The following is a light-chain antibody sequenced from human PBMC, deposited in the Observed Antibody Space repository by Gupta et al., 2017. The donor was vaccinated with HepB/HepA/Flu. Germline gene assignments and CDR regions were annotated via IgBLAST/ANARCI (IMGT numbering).Light chain of an antibody. CDR3: SSYTSRSAGV. J-gene: IGLJ1*01. CDR2: EVS. Sequence: QSALTQPASVSGSPGQSLTISCSGTSSDIGGYDYVSWYQQHPGKAPKLIIFEVSDRPSGVSNRFSGSKSGNTASLTISGLQADDEADYYCSSYTSRSAGVFGTGTKVTVL. V-gene: IGLV2-14*01. CDR1: SSDIGGYDY.